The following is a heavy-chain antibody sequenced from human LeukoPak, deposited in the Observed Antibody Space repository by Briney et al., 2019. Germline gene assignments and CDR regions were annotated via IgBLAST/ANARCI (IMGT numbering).Heavy chain of an antibody. V-gene: IGHV1-2*02. CDR2: INPKSGDK. CDR3: ARAAGTGFYFYYVMDV. D-gene: IGHD6-19*01. Sequence: ASVTVSCKASGYTFTGYFMHWVRQAPGQGLEWMGWINPKSGDKNYAQKFQGRDTMTRDTSISTAHLELTSLRSDDTALYYCARAAGTGFYFYYVMDVWGQGTAVAVSS. CDR1: GYTFTGYF. J-gene: IGHJ6*02.